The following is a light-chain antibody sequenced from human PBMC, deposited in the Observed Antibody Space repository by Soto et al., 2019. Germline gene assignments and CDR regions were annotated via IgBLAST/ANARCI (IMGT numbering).Light chain of an antibody. J-gene: IGKJ1*01. V-gene: IGKV1-5*01. CDR3: QQYSSYWT. Sequence: DLQMTQSPSTLSASVGDRVTITCRASQSISSWLAWYQQKPGKAPKLLIYDASSLESGVPLRFSGSGSGTDFTLTISSLQPDDFATYYCQQYSSYWTFAQGTKVDIK. CDR1: QSISSW. CDR2: DAS.